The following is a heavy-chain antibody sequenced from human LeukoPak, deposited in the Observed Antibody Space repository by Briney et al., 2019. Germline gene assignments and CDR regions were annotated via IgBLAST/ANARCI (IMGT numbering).Heavy chain of an antibody. V-gene: IGHV1-69*04. CDR3: ARDYAQGTVAGSPIAPFDY. CDR2: IIPILGIA. CDR1: GGTFSSYA. Sequence: GASVKVSCKASGGTFSSYAISWVRQAPGQGLEWMGRIIPILGIANYAQKFQGRVTITRDTSASTAYMELSSLRSEDTAVYYCARDYAQGTVAGSPIAPFDYWGQGTLVTVSS. D-gene: IGHD6-19*01. J-gene: IGHJ4*02.